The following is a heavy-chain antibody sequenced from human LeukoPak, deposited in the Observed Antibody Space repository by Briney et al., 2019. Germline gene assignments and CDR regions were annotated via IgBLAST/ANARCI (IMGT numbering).Heavy chain of an antibody. J-gene: IGHJ4*02. CDR1: GGSFSGYY. CDR3: ARGTFRFGEPFDY. Sequence: SETLSLTCAVYGGSFSGYYWSWIRQPPGKGLEWIGEINHSGSTNYNPSLKSRVTISVDKSKNQFSLKLNPVTAADTAVYYCARGTFRFGEPFDYWGQGTLVTVSS. V-gene: IGHV4-34*01. D-gene: IGHD3-10*01. CDR2: INHSGST.